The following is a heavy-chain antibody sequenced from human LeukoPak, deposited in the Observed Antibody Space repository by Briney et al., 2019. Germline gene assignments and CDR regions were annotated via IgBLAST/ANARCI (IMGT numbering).Heavy chain of an antibody. CDR3: AKVTYYDFWSGYPQVSYFDY. Sequence: PERSLRLSCAASGFTFDDYAMHWVRQAPGKGLEWVSGISWNSGSIGYADSVKGRFTISRDNAKNSLYLQMNSLRAEDTALYYCAKVTYYDFWSGYPQVSYFDYWGQGTLVTVSS. J-gene: IGHJ4*02. CDR1: GFTFDDYA. D-gene: IGHD3-3*01. CDR2: ISWNSGSI. V-gene: IGHV3-9*01.